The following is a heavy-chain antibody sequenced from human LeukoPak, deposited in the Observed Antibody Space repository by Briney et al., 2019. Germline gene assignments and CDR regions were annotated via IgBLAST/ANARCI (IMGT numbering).Heavy chain of an antibody. D-gene: IGHD6-19*01. CDR3: ARDRQWLVD. V-gene: IGHV4-59*01. CDR2: IYYSGST. CDR1: GDSISSYY. Sequence: SETLSLTCTVSGDSISSYYWSCIRQPPGQGLEWIGYIYYSGSTNYNPSLKSRVTMSVDTSKNQFSLKLSSVTAADTAVYYCARDRQWLVDWGQGTLVTVSS. J-gene: IGHJ4*02.